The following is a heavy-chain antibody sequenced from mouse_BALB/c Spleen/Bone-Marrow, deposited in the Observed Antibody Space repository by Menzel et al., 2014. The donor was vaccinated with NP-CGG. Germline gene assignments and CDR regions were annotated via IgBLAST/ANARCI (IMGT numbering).Heavy chain of an antibody. CDR2: IYPGDGDT. V-gene: IGHV1-82*01. Sequence: VKLMESGPELVKPGASVKISCTASGYAFSSSWMNWVKQRPGQGLEWIGRIYPGDGDTNYNGKFKGKATLTADKSSSTAYMQLSSLTSVDSAVYFCARSYYGSSYYFDYWGQGTTLTVSS. CDR1: GYAFSSSW. CDR3: ARSYYGSSYYFDY. J-gene: IGHJ2*01. D-gene: IGHD1-1*01.